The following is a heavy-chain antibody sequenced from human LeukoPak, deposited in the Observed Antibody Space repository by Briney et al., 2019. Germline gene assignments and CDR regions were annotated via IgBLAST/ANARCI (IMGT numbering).Heavy chain of an antibody. Sequence: PSETLSLTCGVYGGSFSGYYWSWIRQPPGKGLEWIGEVHHSGSTIYNPSLKSRVTISVDTSKNQFSLKLSSVTAADTAVYYCAIEYRGFDARALTHGGQGTRVTVSS. V-gene: IGHV4-34*01. CDR1: GGSFSGYY. CDR3: AIEYRGFDARALTH. CDR2: VHHSGST. J-gene: IGHJ4*02. D-gene: IGHD5-12*01.